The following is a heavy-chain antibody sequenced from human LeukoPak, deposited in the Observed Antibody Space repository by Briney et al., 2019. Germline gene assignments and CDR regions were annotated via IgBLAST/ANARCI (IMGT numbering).Heavy chain of an antibody. V-gene: IGHV4-61*02. Sequence: TLSLTCTVSGGFISSSSYYWSWIRQPAGKGLEWIGRLYASGISNYNPSLKSRVTISVDTSKNQFSLKLSSVTAADTAVYYCASWNLDDMFAFDIWGQGTMVTVSS. J-gene: IGHJ3*02. CDR1: GGFISSSSYY. CDR2: LYASGIS. D-gene: IGHD1-1*01. CDR3: ASWNLDDMFAFDI.